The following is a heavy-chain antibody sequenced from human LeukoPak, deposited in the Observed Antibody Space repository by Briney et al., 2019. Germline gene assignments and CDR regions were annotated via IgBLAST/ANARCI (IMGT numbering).Heavy chain of an antibody. CDR1: GGSFSGYY. Sequence: PSETLSLTCAVYGGSFSGYYWSWIRQPPGKGLEWIGEINHSGSTNYNPSLKSRVTISVDTSKNQFSLKLSSVTAADTAMYYCARGPPDIVVVPAANQAFDIWGQGTMVTVSS. J-gene: IGHJ3*02. D-gene: IGHD2-2*01. CDR3: ARGPPDIVVVPAANQAFDI. CDR2: INHSGST. V-gene: IGHV4-34*01.